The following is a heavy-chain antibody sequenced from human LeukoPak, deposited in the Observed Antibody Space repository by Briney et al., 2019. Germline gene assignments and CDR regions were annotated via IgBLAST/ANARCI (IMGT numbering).Heavy chain of an antibody. CDR1: RYSFSSYW. Sequence: GESLKISCKGSRYSFSSYWIGWVRQMPGKGLEWMGIIYPGDSHTRYSPSFQGQVTFSADKSISTAYLQWSSLKASDTAMYYCARSLAAAGRDFDYWGQGTLVTVSS. CDR2: IYPGDSHT. V-gene: IGHV5-51*01. D-gene: IGHD6-13*01. J-gene: IGHJ4*02. CDR3: ARSLAAAGRDFDY.